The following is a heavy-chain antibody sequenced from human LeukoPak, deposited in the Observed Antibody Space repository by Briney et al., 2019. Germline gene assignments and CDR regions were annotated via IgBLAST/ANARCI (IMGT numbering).Heavy chain of an antibody. CDR2: LSSSGNA. V-gene: IGHV3-21*05. CDR3: ASGRGSYSPDY. J-gene: IGHJ4*02. CDR1: GFTFSSYS. D-gene: IGHD1-26*01. Sequence: PGGSLRLSCAASGFTFSSYSMNWVRQAPGKGLEWVSYLSSSGNAYYADSVKGRFTISRDNSKNSLYLQMTSLRAEDTAVYYCASGRGSYSPDYWGQGTLVTVSS.